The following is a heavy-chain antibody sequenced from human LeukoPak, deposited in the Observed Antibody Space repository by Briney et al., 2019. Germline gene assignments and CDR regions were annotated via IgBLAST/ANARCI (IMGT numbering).Heavy chain of an antibody. CDR1: GFTFSSYA. D-gene: IGHD6-13*01. CDR3: ARDPTNLDSSWLDY. Sequence: GGSLRLSCAASGFTFSSYAMHWVRQAPGKGLEWVAVISYDGSNKYYADSVKGRFTISRDNSKNTLYLQMNSLRAEDTAVYYCARDPTNLDSSWLDYWGQGTLVTVSS. CDR2: ISYDGSNK. V-gene: IGHV3-30-3*01. J-gene: IGHJ4*02.